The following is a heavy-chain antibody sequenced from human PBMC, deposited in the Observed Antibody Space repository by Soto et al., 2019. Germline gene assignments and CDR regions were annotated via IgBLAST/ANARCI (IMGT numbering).Heavy chain of an antibody. Sequence: PSETLSLTCTVSGGSISSYYWSWIRQPPGKGLEWIGYIYYSGSTNYNPSLKSRVTISVDTSKNQFSLKLSSVTAADTAVYYCAAGPRYDILTGYYTLGAFDIWGQGTMVTVSS. D-gene: IGHD3-9*01. V-gene: IGHV4-59*08. J-gene: IGHJ3*02. CDR3: AAGPRYDILTGYYTLGAFDI. CDR2: IYYSGST. CDR1: GGSISSYY.